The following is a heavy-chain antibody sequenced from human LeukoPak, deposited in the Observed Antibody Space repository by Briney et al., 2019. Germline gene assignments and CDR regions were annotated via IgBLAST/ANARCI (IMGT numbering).Heavy chain of an antibody. CDR1: GFTFRSYG. Sequence: GGSLRLSCAASGFTFRSYGMHWVRQAPGKGLEWEAFIRYDGSNKYYADSVKGRFTISRDNSKNTLYLQMNSLRAEDTAVYYCAKAGGYSYGNYYYYYMDVWGKGTTVTVSS. CDR2: IRYDGSNK. D-gene: IGHD5-18*01. V-gene: IGHV3-30*02. CDR3: AKAGGYSYGNYYYYYMDV. J-gene: IGHJ6*03.